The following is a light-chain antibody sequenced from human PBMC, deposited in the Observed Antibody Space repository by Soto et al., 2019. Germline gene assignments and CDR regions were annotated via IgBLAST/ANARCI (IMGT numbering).Light chain of an antibody. J-gene: IGLJ2*01. Sequence: QSVLTQPPSVSGSPGQSVTISCTGTSSDVGGYNYVSWYQQHPGKAPKLMISEVSKRPSGVPDRFSGSKSGNTASLTVSGLQAEDEADYYCSSFAGNNNLVFGGGTKLTFL. V-gene: IGLV2-8*01. CDR1: SSDVGGYNY. CDR2: EVS. CDR3: SSFAGNNNLV.